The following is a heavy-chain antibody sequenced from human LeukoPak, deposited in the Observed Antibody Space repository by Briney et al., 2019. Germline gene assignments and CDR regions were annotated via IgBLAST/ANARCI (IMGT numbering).Heavy chain of an antibody. CDR3: ARRAYYYGSGSYSPPYWYFDL. V-gene: IGHV1-8*03. Sequence: ASVKVSCKASGYTFTNYDIHWVRQATGQGLEWMGWINPFTANTGYAQHFQDRITITRNTSITTAYMELSSLRSEDTAVYYCARRAYYYGSGSYSPPYWYFDLWGRGTLVTVSS. J-gene: IGHJ2*01. CDR2: INPFTANT. D-gene: IGHD3-10*01. CDR1: GYTFTNYD.